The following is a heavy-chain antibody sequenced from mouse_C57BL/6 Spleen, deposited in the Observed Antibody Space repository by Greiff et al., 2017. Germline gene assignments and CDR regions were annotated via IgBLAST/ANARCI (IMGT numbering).Heavy chain of an antibody. V-gene: IGHV14-4*01. CDR2: IDPENGDT. CDR3: TTEDGNYCDY. J-gene: IGHJ2*01. Sequence: VQLQQSGAELVRPGASVKLSCTASGFNIKDDYMHWVKQRPEQGLEWIGWIDPENGDTEYASKFQGKATITADTSSNTAYLQLSSLTSEDTAVYYCTTEDGNYCDYWGQGTTLTVSS. CDR1: GFNIKDDY. D-gene: IGHD2-1*01.